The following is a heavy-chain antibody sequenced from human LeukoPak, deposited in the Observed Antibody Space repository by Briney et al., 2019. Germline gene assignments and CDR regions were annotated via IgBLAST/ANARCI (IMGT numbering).Heavy chain of an antibody. D-gene: IGHD3-16*01. Sequence: EASVKVSCKASGYTFTSYGISWVRQAPGQGLEWMGWISAYNGNTNYAQKLQGRVTMTTDTYTSTAYMELRSLRSDDTAVYYCAKDRLRLGEFSDFDYWGQGTLVTVSS. CDR2: ISAYNGNT. V-gene: IGHV1-18*04. CDR3: AKDRLRLGEFSDFDY. J-gene: IGHJ4*02. CDR1: GYTFTSYG.